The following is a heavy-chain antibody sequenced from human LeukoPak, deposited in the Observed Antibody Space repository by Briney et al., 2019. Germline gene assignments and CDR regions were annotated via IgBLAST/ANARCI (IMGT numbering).Heavy chain of an antibody. V-gene: IGHV4-4*02. CDR2: VHLDGRT. D-gene: IGHD6-19*01. Sequence: SETLSLTCDVSGGSFTSTNWWTWGRQPPGKGVEWIGEVHLDGRTNYNPSLKSRLIMSVDLPENHISLKLTSVTAADTAVYYCARGLSSGWSSPNFDYWGQGTLVTVSS. J-gene: IGHJ4*02. CDR1: GGSFTSTNW. CDR3: ARGLSSGWSSPNFDY.